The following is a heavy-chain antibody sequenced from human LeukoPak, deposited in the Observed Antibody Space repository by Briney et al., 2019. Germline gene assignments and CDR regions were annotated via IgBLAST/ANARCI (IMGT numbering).Heavy chain of an antibody. Sequence: GGSLRLSCAASGFTFSRFWMNWVRQAPGKGLEWVANIKGDGTEKYYVDSVKGRFTISRDNAKNSLYLQMNSLRAEDTAVYYCARDPSCSGGSCRDGYFDYWGQGTLVAVSS. CDR2: IKGDGTEK. CDR1: GFTFSRFW. J-gene: IGHJ4*02. D-gene: IGHD2-15*01. V-gene: IGHV3-7*01. CDR3: ARDPSCSGGSCRDGYFDY.